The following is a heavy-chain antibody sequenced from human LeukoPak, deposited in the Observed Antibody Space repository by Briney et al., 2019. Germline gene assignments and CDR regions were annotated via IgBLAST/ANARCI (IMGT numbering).Heavy chain of an antibody. J-gene: IGHJ3*02. D-gene: IGHD2-2*01. CDR3: ASSYHDAFDI. V-gene: IGHV3-7*01. CDR2: INEDGNKK. CDR1: GFTFRRYW. Sequence: GGSLRLSCTASGFTFRRYWMGWVRQAPGKGLEWVANINEDGNKKYYVDSVKGRFTISRDNTKTSLYLQMNSLRAEDTAVYYCASSYHDAFDIWGQGTMVTVSS.